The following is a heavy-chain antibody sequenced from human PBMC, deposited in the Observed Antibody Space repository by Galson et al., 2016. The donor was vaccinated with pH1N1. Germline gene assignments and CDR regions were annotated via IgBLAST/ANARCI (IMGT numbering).Heavy chain of an antibody. CDR3: ATGSGNSWFDP. CDR2: INPNSGDT. CDR1: GGTFGSYG. Sequence: SVKVSCKASGGTFGSYGINWVRQAPGHGLEWMGWINPNSGDTKYAQNFQGRVTLTRDTSINTAYMELSSLTSDDTAVYYCATGSGNSWFDPWGQGTLVTVSS. V-gene: IGHV1-2*02. J-gene: IGHJ5*02. D-gene: IGHD3-10*01.